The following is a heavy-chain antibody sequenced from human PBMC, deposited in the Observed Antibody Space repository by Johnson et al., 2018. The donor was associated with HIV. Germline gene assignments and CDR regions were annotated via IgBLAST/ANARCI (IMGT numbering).Heavy chain of an antibody. CDR3: AKGRSTAQFITYDAFDI. CDR2: IRYDGSNK. J-gene: IGHJ3*02. Sequence: QVQLVESGGGVVQPEKSLRLSCAASGFTFSSYALHWVRQAPGKGLEWVAFIRYDGSNKYYADSVKGRFTISRDNSKNTLYLQMNSLRAEDTAVYYCAKGRSTAQFITYDAFDIWGQGTMVTVSS. D-gene: IGHD3-10*01. V-gene: IGHV3-30-3*01. CDR1: GFTFSSYA.